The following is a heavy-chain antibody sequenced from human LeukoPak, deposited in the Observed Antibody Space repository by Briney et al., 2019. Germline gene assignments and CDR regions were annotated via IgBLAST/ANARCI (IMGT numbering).Heavy chain of an antibody. Sequence: PSQTLSLTCTVSGGSISSAGYYWSWIRQPAGKGLEWIGRFYTSGTTNYNPSLKSRVTISVDTSKNQFSLRLSSVTAADTAVYYCAREREGPYGYLDYWGQGILVTVSS. CDR3: AREREGPYGYLDY. CDR2: FYTSGTT. CDR1: GGSISSAGYY. D-gene: IGHD4-17*01. V-gene: IGHV4-61*02. J-gene: IGHJ4*02.